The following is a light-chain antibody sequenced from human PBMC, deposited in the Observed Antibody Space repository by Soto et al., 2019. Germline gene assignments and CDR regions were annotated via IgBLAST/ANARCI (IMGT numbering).Light chain of an antibody. CDR1: SSNIGAGYD. V-gene: IGLV1-40*01. CDR3: QYYNSSLSGLV. CDR2: GNS. Sequence: QSVLTQPPSVSGAPRQRVTISCTGSSSNIGAGYDVHWYQQLPGTAPKLLIYGNSNRPSGVPDRFSGSKSGTSASLAITGLQAEDEADYYCQYYNSSLSGLVFGGGTKLTVL. J-gene: IGLJ2*01.